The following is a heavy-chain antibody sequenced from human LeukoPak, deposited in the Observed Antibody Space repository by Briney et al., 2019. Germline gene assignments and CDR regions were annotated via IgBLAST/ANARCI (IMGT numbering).Heavy chain of an antibody. CDR1: GFTFSSYG. Sequence: PGGSLRLSCAASGFTFSSYGMHWVRQAPGKGLEWVAVISYDGSNKYYADSVKGRFTISRDNSKNTLYLQMSSLRAEDTAVYYCALGGWYVNGYYYGMDVWGQGTTVTVSS. D-gene: IGHD6-19*01. J-gene: IGHJ6*02. CDR3: ALGGWYVNGYYYGMDV. CDR2: ISYDGSNK. V-gene: IGHV3-30*03.